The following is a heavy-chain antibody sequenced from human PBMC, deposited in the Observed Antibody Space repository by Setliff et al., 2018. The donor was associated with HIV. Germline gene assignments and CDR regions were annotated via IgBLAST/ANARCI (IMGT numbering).Heavy chain of an antibody. V-gene: IGHV4-61*03. CDR1: GGSIMSDGYY. D-gene: IGHD3-3*01. J-gene: IGHJ5*02. Sequence: SETLSLTCTVSGGSIMSDGYYWNWIRQYPGKGLEWIGYTYNRGYTYYNPSLKSRVTISMDTSKNLFSLKLTSVTAADTAVYFCAKGSGPPWFDPWGQGTLVTVSS. CDR2: TYNRGYT. CDR3: AKGSGPPWFDP.